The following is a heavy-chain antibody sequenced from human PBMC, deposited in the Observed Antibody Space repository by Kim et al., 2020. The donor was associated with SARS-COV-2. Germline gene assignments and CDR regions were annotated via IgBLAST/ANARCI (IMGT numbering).Heavy chain of an antibody. CDR2: IYYSGST. Sequence: SETLSLTCTVSGGSISSSSYYWGWIRQPPGKGLEWIGSIYYSGSTYYNPSLKSRVTISVDTSKNQFSLKLSSVTAADTAVYYCASLGVVVAALDYWGQGTLVTVSS. CDR1: GGSISSSSYY. V-gene: IGHV4-39*07. J-gene: IGHJ4*02. D-gene: IGHD2-15*01. CDR3: ASLGVVVAALDY.